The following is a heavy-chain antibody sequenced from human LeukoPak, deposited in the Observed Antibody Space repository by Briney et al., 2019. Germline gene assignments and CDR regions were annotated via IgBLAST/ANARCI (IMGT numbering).Heavy chain of an antibody. Sequence: SETLSLTCAVYGGSFSGYYWSWIRQPPGKGLEWIGEINHSGSTNYNPSLKSRVTISVDTSKNQFSLKLSSVTAADTAVYYCARGNSSSPFDYWGQGTLVTVSS. CDR2: INHSGST. CDR1: GGSFSGYY. CDR3: ARGNSSSPFDY. J-gene: IGHJ4*02. D-gene: IGHD6-6*01. V-gene: IGHV4-34*01.